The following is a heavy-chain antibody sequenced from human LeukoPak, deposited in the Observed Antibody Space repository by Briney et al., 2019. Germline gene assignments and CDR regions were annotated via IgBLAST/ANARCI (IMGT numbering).Heavy chain of an antibody. Sequence: PGGSLRLSCAASGFTFSSYSMNWVRQAPGKGLEWVSYISSTSNSISYADSLKGRFTISRDNAKNSPFLQMNSLRDEDTALYYCARGVNAFDIWGQGTMVTVSS. D-gene: IGHD3-22*01. CDR1: GFTFSSYS. V-gene: IGHV3-48*02. CDR2: ISSTSNSI. J-gene: IGHJ3*02. CDR3: ARGVNAFDI.